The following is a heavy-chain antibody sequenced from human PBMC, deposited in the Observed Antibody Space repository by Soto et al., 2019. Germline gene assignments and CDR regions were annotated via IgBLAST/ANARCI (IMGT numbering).Heavy chain of an antibody. CDR1: GFTFSSYG. Sequence: GGSLRLSCAASGFTFSSYGMHWVRQAPGKGLEWVAVISYDGSNKYYADSVKGRFTISRDNSKNTLYLQMNSLRAEDTAVYYCAKDQAGTTSYYYYGMDVWGQGTTVTVSS. D-gene: IGHD1-7*01. CDR3: AKDQAGTTSYYYYGMDV. J-gene: IGHJ6*02. V-gene: IGHV3-30*18. CDR2: ISYDGSNK.